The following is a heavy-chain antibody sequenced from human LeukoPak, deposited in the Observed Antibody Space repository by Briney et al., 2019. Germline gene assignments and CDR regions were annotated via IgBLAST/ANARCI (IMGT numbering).Heavy chain of an antibody. Sequence: GGSLRLSCAASGFTFSDYYMSWIRQAPGKGLEWFSYISSGGGSIQYANSVKGRFTMSRDNSKNPVHLQMSSLRAEDTAVYYCTRGDSSWYWGWFDPWGQGILVTVSS. D-gene: IGHD6-13*01. J-gene: IGHJ5*02. V-gene: IGHV3-11*01. CDR2: ISSGGGSI. CDR3: TRGDSSWYWGWFDP. CDR1: GFTFSDYY.